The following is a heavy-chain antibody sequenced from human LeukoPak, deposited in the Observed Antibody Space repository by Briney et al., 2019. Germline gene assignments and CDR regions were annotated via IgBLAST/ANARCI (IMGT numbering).Heavy chain of an antibody. D-gene: IGHD5-24*01. CDR3: ARGRRDGYNLRNFDF. J-gene: IGHJ4*02. CDR2: IYTSGST. Sequence: SETLSLTCTVSGGSISNYDWSWIRQPAGKGLEWIGRIYTSGSTNYNPSLKSRVTMSEDTSKKQFSLKLSSVTAADTAVYYCARGRRDGYNLRNFDFWGQGTLVTVSS. CDR1: GGSISNYD. V-gene: IGHV4-4*07.